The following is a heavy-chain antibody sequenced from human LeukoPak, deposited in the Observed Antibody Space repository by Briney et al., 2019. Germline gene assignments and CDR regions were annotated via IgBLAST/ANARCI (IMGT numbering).Heavy chain of an antibody. CDR3: ARANDGYNFGGGAFDI. CDR2: IWYDGSNK. J-gene: IGHJ3*02. Sequence: GRSLRLSCAASGFTFSSYGMHWVRQAPGKGLEWAAVIWYDGSNKYYADSVKGRFTISRDNSKNTLYLQMNSLRAEDTAVYYCARANDGYNFGGGAFDIWGQGTMVTVSS. D-gene: IGHD5-24*01. V-gene: IGHV3-33*01. CDR1: GFTFSSYG.